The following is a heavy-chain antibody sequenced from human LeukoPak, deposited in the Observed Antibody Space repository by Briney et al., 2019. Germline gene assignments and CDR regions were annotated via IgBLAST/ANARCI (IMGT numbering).Heavy chain of an antibody. CDR1: GGTFSSYT. CDR3: ARGFDRGKYGSGSYALDY. J-gene: IGHJ4*02. V-gene: IGHV1-69*02. CDR2: IIPILGIA. D-gene: IGHD3-10*01. Sequence: ASVKVSCKASGGTFSSYTISWVRQAPGQGLEWMGRIIPILGIANYAQKFQGRVTITADKSTSTDYMELSSLRSEYTAVYDCARGFDRGKYGSGSYALDYSGQGTLVTVSS.